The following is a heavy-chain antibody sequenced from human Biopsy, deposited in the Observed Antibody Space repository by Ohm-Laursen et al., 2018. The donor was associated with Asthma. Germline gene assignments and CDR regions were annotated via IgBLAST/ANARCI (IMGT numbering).Heavy chain of an antibody. J-gene: IGHJ3*02. CDR3: ARTYYDFLTGQVNDALAM. CDR2: INAGNGNT. D-gene: IGHD3-9*01. CDR1: GYTFINYA. Sequence: SVKVSCKASGYTFINYAIHWVRQAPGQRLEWMGWINAGNGNTEYSEKFQGRVTITRDTSASTAYMDLSSLRSEDTAVYYCARTYYDFLTGQVNDALAMWGQGTVVTVSS. V-gene: IGHV1-3*01.